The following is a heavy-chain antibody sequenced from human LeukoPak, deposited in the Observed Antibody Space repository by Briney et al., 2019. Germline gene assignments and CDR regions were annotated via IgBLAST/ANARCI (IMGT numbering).Heavy chain of an antibody. CDR3: ARGRYGWLPFDY. CDR1: GGSISSYY. V-gene: IGHV4-59*01. D-gene: IGHD3-16*02. J-gene: IGHJ4*02. Sequence: SETLSLTCTVSGGSISSYYRSWIRQPPGKGLEWIGYIYYSGSTNHNPSLKSRVTISVDTSKNQFTLKLSSVTAADTAVYYCARGRYGWLPFDYWGQGTLVTVSS. CDR2: IYYSGST.